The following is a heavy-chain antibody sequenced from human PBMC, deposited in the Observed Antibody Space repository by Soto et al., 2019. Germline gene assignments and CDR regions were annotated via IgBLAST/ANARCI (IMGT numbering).Heavy chain of an antibody. V-gene: IGHV1-69*12. CDR2: IIPIFGTV. J-gene: IGHJ2*01. CDR1: GGTFSNYP. CDR3: ARGNHRWLQLWYFDL. D-gene: IGHD5-12*01. Sequence: QVQLVQSGAEVKKPGSSVKVSCKASGGTFSNYPISWVRQAPGQGLKRMGGIIPIFGTVNYAQKFQGRVTIAADESTSTAYMELSSLRSEDSAVYYCARGNHRWLQLWYFDLWGRGTLVTVSS.